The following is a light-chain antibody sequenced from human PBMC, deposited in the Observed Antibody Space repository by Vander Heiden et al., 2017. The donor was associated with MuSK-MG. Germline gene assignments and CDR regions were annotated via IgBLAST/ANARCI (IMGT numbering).Light chain of an antibody. V-gene: IGKV3-20*01. CDR2: GAS. J-gene: IGKJ2*03. CDR3: QQYCSSPPVYS. Sequence: DIVLTQSPGTMSLSPGERATPSCRASQSVSSSYLAWYQQKPGQAPRLLIYGASSRATCIPDRFSGSGSGTDFTLTISRLEPEDFAVYYCQQYCSSPPVYSFAQGTKLEIK. CDR1: QSVSSSY.